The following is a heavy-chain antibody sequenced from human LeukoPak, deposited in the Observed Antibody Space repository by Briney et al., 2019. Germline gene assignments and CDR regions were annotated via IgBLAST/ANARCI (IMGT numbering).Heavy chain of an antibody. D-gene: IGHD5-12*01. Sequence: GGSLRLSCAASGFTFSSYAMSWVRQAPGKGLEWVSAISGSGGSTYYADSVKGRFTISRDNSKNTLYLQMNSLRAEDTAVYYCAKGRRVATKNYNWFDPWGQGTLVTVSS. V-gene: IGHV3-23*01. CDR3: AKGRRVATKNYNWFDP. J-gene: IGHJ5*02. CDR1: GFTFSSYA. CDR2: ISGSGGST.